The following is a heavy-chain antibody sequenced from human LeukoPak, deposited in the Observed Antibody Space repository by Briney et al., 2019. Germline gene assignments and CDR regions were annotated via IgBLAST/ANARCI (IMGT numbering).Heavy chain of an antibody. J-gene: IGHJ4*02. Sequence: PGGSLRLSCAASGFTFSSYGMHWVRQAPGKGLEWVAFIRYEGINKYYADSVKGRFTISRDNSKNTLYLQMNSLRAEDTAVYYCAEGASSGWYAYFDYWGQGTLVTVSS. CDR3: AEGASSGWYAYFDY. CDR2: IRYEGINK. CDR1: GFTFSSYG. V-gene: IGHV3-30*02. D-gene: IGHD6-19*01.